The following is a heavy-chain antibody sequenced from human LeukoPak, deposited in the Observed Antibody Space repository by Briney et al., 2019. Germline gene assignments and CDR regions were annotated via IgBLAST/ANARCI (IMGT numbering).Heavy chain of an antibody. CDR3: ARDLVLSRSYSDFWRGLLDV. CDR1: GYTFTSYG. J-gene: IGHJ6*04. V-gene: IGHV1-18*01. D-gene: IGHD3-3*01. CDR2: ISVHNGNT. Sequence: ASVKVSCKASGYTFTSYGISWVRQAPGQGLEWMGWISVHNGNTEYAQKLQGRVTMTTDTSTSTAYMELRSLRSADTAVYYCARDLVLSRSYSDFWRGLLDVWGKGTTVTVSS.